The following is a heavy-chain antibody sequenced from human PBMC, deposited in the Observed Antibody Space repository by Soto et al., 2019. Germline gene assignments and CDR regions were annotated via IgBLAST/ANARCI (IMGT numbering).Heavy chain of an antibody. CDR2: ISGSGGST. V-gene: IGHV3-23*01. CDR3: AKGAEYSSRWYETFPWFDP. Sequence: GGSLSLSCAASGFTFISYAMIWDRQAPGKGLEWVSAISGSGGSTYYADSVKGRFTISRDNSKNTLYLQMNSLRAEDTAVYYCAKGAEYSSRWYETFPWFDPWGPGT. D-gene: IGHD6-13*01. J-gene: IGHJ5*02. CDR1: GFTFISYA.